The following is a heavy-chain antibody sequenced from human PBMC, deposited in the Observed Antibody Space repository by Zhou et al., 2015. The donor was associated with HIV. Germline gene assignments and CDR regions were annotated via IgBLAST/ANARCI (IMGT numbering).Heavy chain of an antibody. Sequence: QVQLVESGGGVVQPGRSLRVSCAVSGFTFSSYAMHWVRQAPGKGLEWVAVISYDGSNKYYADSVKGRFTISRDNSKNTLYLQMNSLRAEDTAVYYCARDRGYSYGYFDYWGQGTLVTVSS. V-gene: IGHV3-30-3*01. D-gene: IGHD5-18*01. J-gene: IGHJ4*02. CDR1: GFTFSSYA. CDR3: ARDRGYSYGYFDY. CDR2: ISYDGSNK.